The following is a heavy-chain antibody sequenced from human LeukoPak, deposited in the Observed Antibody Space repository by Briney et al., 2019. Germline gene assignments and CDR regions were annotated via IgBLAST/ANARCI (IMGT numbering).Heavy chain of an antibody. D-gene: IGHD1-26*01. CDR2: ISSSGSTI. CDR1: GFTFSDYY. J-gene: IGHJ3*02. V-gene: IGHV3-11*04. Sequence: GGSLRLSCAASGFTFSDYYMSWIRQAPGKGLEWVSYISSSGSTIYYEDSVKGRFTISRDNAKNSLYLQMNGLRAEDTAVYYCARDRPQVGDAFDIWGQGTMVTVSS. CDR3: ARDRPQVGDAFDI.